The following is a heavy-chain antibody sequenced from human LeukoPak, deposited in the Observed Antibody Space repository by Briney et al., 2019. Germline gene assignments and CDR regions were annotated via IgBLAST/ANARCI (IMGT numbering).Heavy chain of an antibody. V-gene: IGHV3-43D*03. CDR1: GFIFDDYA. J-gene: IGHJ4*02. CDR3: AKGGKQQPGNMIYDS. D-gene: IGHD6-13*01. CDR2: ISWDGDST. Sequence: GGSLRLSCAASGFIFDDYAMFWVRQAPGKALEWVSLISWDGDSTYYADSVKGRFTISRDNSKNSLYLQMNSLRTEDTALYYCAKGGKQQPGNMIYDSWGQGTLVTVSS.